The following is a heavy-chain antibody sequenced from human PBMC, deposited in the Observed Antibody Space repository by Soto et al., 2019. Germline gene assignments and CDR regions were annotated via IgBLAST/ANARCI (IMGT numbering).Heavy chain of an antibody. J-gene: IGHJ4*02. CDR3: AGTTVTTYEFDY. D-gene: IGHD4-17*01. Sequence: QLQLQESGPGLVKPSETLSLTCTVSGGSISSSSYYWGWIRQPPGKGLEWIGSIYYSGSTYYNPSLKSRVTISVDTSKNQFSLKLSSVTAADTAVYYCAGTTVTTYEFDYWGQGTLVTVSS. CDR2: IYYSGST. CDR1: GGSISSSSYY. V-gene: IGHV4-39*01.